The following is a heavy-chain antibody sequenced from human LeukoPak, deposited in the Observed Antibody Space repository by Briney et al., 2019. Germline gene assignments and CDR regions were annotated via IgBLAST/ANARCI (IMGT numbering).Heavy chain of an antibody. CDR3: ARGRDFDL. J-gene: IGHJ2*01. CDR2: ISQSGST. CDR1: GGSLFGYR. Sequence: SETLSPTCGVLGGSLFGYRWTWIRQPPGKGLEWIGEISQSGSTSYNPSLKSRVSMSVGTSDNQFSLNLNSVTAADTAMYYCARGRDFDLWGRGTLVTVSS. V-gene: IGHV4-34*01.